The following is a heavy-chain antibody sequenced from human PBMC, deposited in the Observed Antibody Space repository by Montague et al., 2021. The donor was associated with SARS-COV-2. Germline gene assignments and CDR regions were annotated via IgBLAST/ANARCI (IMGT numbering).Heavy chain of an antibody. CDR1: GYSISSGYY. Sequence: SKTLSLTCTVSGYSISSGYYWGWIRQPPGKGLEWIGSIYHSGSTYYNPSLKSRVTISVDTSKNQFSLKLSSVTAADTAVYYCARDVRYYDFWSGRAQTSPDYWGQGTLATVSS. J-gene: IGHJ4*02. D-gene: IGHD3-3*01. V-gene: IGHV4-38-2*02. CDR2: IYHSGST. CDR3: ARDVRYYDFWSGRAQTSPDY.